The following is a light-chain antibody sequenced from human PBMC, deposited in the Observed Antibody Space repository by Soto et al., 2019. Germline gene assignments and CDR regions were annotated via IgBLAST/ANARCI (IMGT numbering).Light chain of an antibody. J-gene: IGKJ1*01. CDR2: GAF. CDR1: QSVSSN. Sequence: EIVMTQSPVTLSVSPGEGATLSCRASQSVSSNLAWYQEKPGQAPSLLIYGAFTRATGIPARFSGTGSGTEFTLTISSLQSEDIALYYCQQYNDWPLTFGQGTKVDI. V-gene: IGKV3-15*01. CDR3: QQYNDWPLT.